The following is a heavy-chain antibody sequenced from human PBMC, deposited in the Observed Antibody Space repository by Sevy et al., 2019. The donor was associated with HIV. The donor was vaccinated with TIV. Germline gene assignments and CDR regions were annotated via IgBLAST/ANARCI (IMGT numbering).Heavy chain of an antibody. J-gene: IGHJ4*02. CDR3: ARKYDSSGYFDY. CDR2: ISGSGGSGDKT. Sequence: GGSLRLSCAASGFTFSSYAMNWVRQAPGKGLEWVSGISGSGGSGDKTNYADAVKGRFTISRDDSKNSLYLQLNSLRAEDTAIYYCARKYDSSGYFDYWGQGTLVTVSS. D-gene: IGHD3-22*01. V-gene: IGHV3-23*01. CDR1: GFTFSSYA.